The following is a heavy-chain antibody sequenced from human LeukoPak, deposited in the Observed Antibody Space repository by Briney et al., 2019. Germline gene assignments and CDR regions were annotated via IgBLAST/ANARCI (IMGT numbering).Heavy chain of an antibody. J-gene: IGHJ4*02. D-gene: IGHD4-17*01. V-gene: IGHV3-11*01. CDR1: GGSFSGYY. CDR2: ISSSDNTI. CDR3: ARVHDYGDFPHFDY. Sequence: LSLTCAVYGGSFSGYYWSWIRQAPGKGLEWVSYISSSDNTIYYADSVKGRFTISRDNAKNSLYLQMNSLRAEDTAVYYCARVHDYGDFPHFDYWGQGTLVTVSS.